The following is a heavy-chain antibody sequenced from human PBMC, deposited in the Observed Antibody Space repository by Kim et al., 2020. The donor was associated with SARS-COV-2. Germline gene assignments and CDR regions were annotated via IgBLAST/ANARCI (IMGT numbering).Heavy chain of an antibody. CDR2: IFLGIDDK. J-gene: IGHJ6*04. Sequence: GGSLRLSCAASGFTFDRHAMHWIRQPPGKGLEWVSGIFLGIDDKGYADSVKGRFTVSRDNAKKSVYLQMDSLRPEDTAFYYCVRDLLPGGADLWGGGTAVIVSS. CDR1: GFTFDRHA. CDR3: VRDLLPGGADL. V-gene: IGHV3-9*01. D-gene: IGHD1-26*01.